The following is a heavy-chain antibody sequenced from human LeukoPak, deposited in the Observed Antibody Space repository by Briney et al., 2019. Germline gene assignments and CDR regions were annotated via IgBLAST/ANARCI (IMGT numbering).Heavy chain of an antibody. CDR2: NYPGDSDT. Sequence: GESLKISCKGSGYSFATYWIGWVRQMPGKGLEWMGINYPGDSDTTYSPSFQGQVTISADKSISTAYLQWSSLKASDTAMYYCARRRDAFDIWGQGTMVTVSS. CDR3: ARRRDAFDI. CDR1: GYSFATYW. V-gene: IGHV5-51*01. J-gene: IGHJ3*02.